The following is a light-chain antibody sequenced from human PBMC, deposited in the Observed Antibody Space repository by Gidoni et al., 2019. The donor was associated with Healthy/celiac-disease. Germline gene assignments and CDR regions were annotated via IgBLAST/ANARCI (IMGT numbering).Light chain of an antibody. CDR1: QCVVYSSNNKNY. CDR2: GAS. CDR3: QQYYSTPLT. J-gene: IGKJ4*01. V-gene: IGKV4-1*01. Sequence: DIVMTQSPDFLAVSLGERATINCKSSQCVVYSSNNKNYLAWYQQKPGQPPKLLIYGASTRESGVPDRCRGSGSGTDFTLTISSLQAEDVAVYYCQQYYSTPLTFGGGTKVEIK.